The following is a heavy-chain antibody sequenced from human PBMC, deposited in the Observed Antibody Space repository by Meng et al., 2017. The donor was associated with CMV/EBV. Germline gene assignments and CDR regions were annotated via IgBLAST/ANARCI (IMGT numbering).Heavy chain of an antibody. CDR2: IYYSGST. CDR1: GGSISSSSYY. CDR3: ARDSAVAGVVDY. V-gene: IGHV4-39*07. J-gene: IGHJ4*02. Sequence: QLQLQEPGPGLVKPSETLSLTCTVSGGSISSSSYYWGWIRQPPGKGLEWIGSIYYSGSTYYTPSLKSRVTISVDTSKNQFSLKLSSVTAADTAVYYCARDSAVAGVVDYWGQGTLVTVSS. D-gene: IGHD6-19*01.